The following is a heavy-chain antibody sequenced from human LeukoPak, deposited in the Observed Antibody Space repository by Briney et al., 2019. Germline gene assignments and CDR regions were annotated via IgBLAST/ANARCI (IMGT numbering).Heavy chain of an antibody. Sequence: GGSLRLSCAASGFIFSTYWMHWVRQVPGKGLVWVSRINRDGSSTSYADSVKGRFTISRDNAKNTLYLQMNSLRAEDTAVYYCTRDLRYCTSTSCYDPYFDHWGQGTLVTVSS. CDR1: GFIFSTYW. D-gene: IGHD2-2*01. V-gene: IGHV3-74*01. J-gene: IGHJ4*02. CDR2: INRDGSST. CDR3: TRDLRYCTSTSCYDPYFDH.